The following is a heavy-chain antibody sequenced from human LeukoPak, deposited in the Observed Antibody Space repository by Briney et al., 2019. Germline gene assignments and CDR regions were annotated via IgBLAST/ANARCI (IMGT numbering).Heavy chain of an antibody. Sequence: GGSLRLPCAASGFSFSSYWMSWVRQAPGKGLEWVGRIKSKTDGGTTDYAAPVKGRFTISRDDSKNTLYLQMNSLKTEDTAVYYCTTGNRYYYYMDVWGKGTTVTVSS. CDR1: GFSFSSYW. V-gene: IGHV3-15*01. J-gene: IGHJ6*03. CDR2: IKSKTDGGTT. D-gene: IGHD1-14*01. CDR3: TTGNRYYYYMDV.